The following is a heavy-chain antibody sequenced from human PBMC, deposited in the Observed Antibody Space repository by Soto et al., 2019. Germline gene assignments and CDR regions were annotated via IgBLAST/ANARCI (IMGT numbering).Heavy chain of an antibody. CDR3: ARDGLLTTVDYYYYMDV. Sequence: GGSLRLSCAASGFTVSSNYMSWVRQAPGKRLEWVSVIYSGGSTYYADSVKGRFTISRDNSKNTLYLQMNSLRAEDTAVYYCARDGLLTTVDYYYYMDVWGKGTTVTVSS. CDR2: IYSGGST. D-gene: IGHD4-4*01. J-gene: IGHJ6*03. CDR1: GFTVSSNY. V-gene: IGHV3-66*01.